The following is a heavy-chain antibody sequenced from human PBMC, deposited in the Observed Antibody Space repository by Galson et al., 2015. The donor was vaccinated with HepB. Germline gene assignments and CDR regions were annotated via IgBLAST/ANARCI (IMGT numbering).Heavy chain of an antibody. J-gene: IGHJ4*02. CDR2: INPSGGRT. Sequence: SVKVSCKASGYTFTSFYMHWVRQAPGQGLEWMGIINPSGGRTSYAQKFQGRVSMTRDTSTSIAYMELSSLRSEDTAVYYCARGILVPYYSDSSDYDYFDYWGQGTLVTVSS. D-gene: IGHD3-22*01. CDR1: GYTFTSFY. CDR3: ARGILVPYYSDSSDYDYFDY. V-gene: IGHV1-46*01.